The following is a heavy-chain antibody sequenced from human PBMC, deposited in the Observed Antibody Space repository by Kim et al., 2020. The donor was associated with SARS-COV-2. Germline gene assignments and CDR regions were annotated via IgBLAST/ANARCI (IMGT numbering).Heavy chain of an antibody. Sequence: SETLSLTCAVYGGSFSGYYWSWIRQPPGKGLEWIGEINHSGSTNYNPSLKSRVTISVDTSKNQFSLKLSPVTAADTAVYYCARGRGGTTLVTLGLGYDY. CDR1: GGSFSGYY. CDR2: INHSGST. CDR3: ARGRGGTTLVTLGLGYDY. V-gene: IGHV4-34*01. J-gene: IGHJ4*01. D-gene: IGHD4-17*01.